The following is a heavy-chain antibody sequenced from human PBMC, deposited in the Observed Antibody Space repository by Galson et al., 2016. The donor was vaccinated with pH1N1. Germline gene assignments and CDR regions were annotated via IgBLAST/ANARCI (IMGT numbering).Heavy chain of an antibody. CDR2: IDPSNGGT. CDR1: GYTFTNNH. Sequence: SVKVSCKASGYTFTNNHIHWVRQAPGQGLEWMGVIDPSNGGTTFAQKFQGLVTMTRDTSTSTVYMEVSGLKSDDTAVYYCIRDLGRLRDFWGQGTLVTVSS. V-gene: IGHV1-46*03. J-gene: IGHJ4*02. CDR3: IRDLGRLRDF. D-gene: IGHD7-27*01.